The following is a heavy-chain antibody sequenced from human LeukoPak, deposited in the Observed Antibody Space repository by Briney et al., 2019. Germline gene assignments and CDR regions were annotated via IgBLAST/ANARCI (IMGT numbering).Heavy chain of an antibody. CDR2: IYPGDSDT. D-gene: IGHD3-16*01. J-gene: IGHJ5*02. V-gene: IGHV5-51*01. CDR1: GYNFTIYW. Sequence: GESLKISCKGSGYNFTIYWIGWVRQMPGKGLEWMGVIYPGDSDTRYSPSFQGQVTISADKSISTAYLQRSSLKASDTAMYYCAIFDFLFGGITKWSDPWGEGTPVTVSP. CDR3: AIFDFLFGGITKWSDP.